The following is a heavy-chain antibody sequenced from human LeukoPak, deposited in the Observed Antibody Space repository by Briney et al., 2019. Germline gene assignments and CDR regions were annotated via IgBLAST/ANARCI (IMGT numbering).Heavy chain of an antibody. CDR3: ARGFEYYDFWSGIQGPHYYYYMDV. V-gene: IGHV4-34*01. CDR1: GGSFSGYY. D-gene: IGHD3-3*01. Sequence: SETLSLTCAVYGGSFSGYYWSWIRQPPGKGLEWIGEINHSGSTNYNPSLKSRVTISVDTSKNQFSLKLSSVTAADTAVYYCARGFEYYDFWSGIQGPHYYYYMDVWGKGTTVTVSS. J-gene: IGHJ6*03. CDR2: INHSGST.